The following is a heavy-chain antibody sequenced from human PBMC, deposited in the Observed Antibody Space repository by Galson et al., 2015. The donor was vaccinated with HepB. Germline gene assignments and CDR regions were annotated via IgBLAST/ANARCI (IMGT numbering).Heavy chain of an antibody. Sequence: SLRLSCAASGFTFSSYGMHWVRQAPGKGLEWVAVISYDGSNKYYADSVKGRFTISRDNSKNTLYLQMNSLRAEDTAVYYCAKDGGYYDLLYYFDYWGQGTLVTVSS. CDR3: AKDGGYYDLLYYFDY. J-gene: IGHJ4*02. CDR1: GFTFSSYG. D-gene: IGHD3-3*01. V-gene: IGHV3-30*18. CDR2: ISYDGSNK.